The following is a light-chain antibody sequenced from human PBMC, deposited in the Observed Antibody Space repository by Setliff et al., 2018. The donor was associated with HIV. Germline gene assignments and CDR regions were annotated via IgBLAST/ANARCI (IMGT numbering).Light chain of an antibody. CDR1: NNDVGGYNY. CDR2: EVT. V-gene: IGLV2-14*01. J-gene: IGLJ2*01. CDR3: SSYTTSNTVV. Sequence: QSVLTQPASVSGSPGQSITISCSGTNNDVGGYNYVSWYQQHPGKAPKLLIYEVTDRPAGVSNRFSGSKSGRTASPTISGLQADDEAYYYCSSYTTSNTVVFGGGTKVTVL.